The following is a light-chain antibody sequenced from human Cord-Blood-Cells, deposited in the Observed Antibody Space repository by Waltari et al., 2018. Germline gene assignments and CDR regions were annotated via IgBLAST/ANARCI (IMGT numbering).Light chain of an antibody. CDR2: EDS. CDR3: YSTDSSGNHRGV. CDR1: ALPKKY. V-gene: IGLV3-10*01. J-gene: IGLJ1*01. Sequence: SYELTQPPSVSVSPGQTARITCPGDALPKKYAYWYQQKSGQAPVLVIYEDSKRPFGIPERFSGSSSGTMATLTISGAQVEDEADYYCYSTDSSGNHRGVFGTGTKVTVL.